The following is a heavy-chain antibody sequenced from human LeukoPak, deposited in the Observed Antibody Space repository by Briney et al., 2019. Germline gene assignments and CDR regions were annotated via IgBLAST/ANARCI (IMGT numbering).Heavy chain of an antibody. CDR2: ISSSSSYL. Sequence: PGGYLRLSCAASGFTFSSYSMNWVRQAPGKGLEWISSISSSSSYLYYADPVKGRFTISRDNAKNSLYLQMNSLRAEDTSVYYCARDLVPAAIYERNWFDPWGQGTLVTVSS. V-gene: IGHV3-21*01. J-gene: IGHJ5*02. CDR1: GFTFSSYS. CDR3: ARDLVPAAIYERNWFDP. D-gene: IGHD2-2*02.